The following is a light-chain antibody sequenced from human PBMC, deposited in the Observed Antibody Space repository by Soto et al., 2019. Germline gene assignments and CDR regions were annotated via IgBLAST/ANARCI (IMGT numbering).Light chain of an antibody. Sequence: TVLTQSPGTLSLSPGERATLSCRASQSVSSSYLAWYQQKPGQAPRLLIYGASTRATGIPARFSGSGSGTEFTLIISSLQSEDSAVYYCQQYNSWLWTFGQGTKVDIK. CDR1: QSVSSSY. V-gene: IGKV3-15*01. CDR2: GAS. CDR3: QQYNSWLWT. J-gene: IGKJ1*01.